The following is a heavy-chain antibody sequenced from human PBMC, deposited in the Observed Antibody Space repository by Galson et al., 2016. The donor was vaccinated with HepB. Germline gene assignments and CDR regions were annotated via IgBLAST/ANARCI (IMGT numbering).Heavy chain of an antibody. Sequence: SLRLSCAASGFTFSDFFMTWIRQAPGKGLEWVSYISGSSSTISYADSVRGRFTISRDNAKNSLYLQMNNLRAEDTAVYYCATDSFNAGDSPFDYWGQGTLVTVSS. CDR1: GFTFSDFF. V-gene: IGHV3-11*04. J-gene: IGHJ4*02. CDR2: ISGSSSTI. CDR3: ATDSFNAGDSPFDY. D-gene: IGHD4-17*01.